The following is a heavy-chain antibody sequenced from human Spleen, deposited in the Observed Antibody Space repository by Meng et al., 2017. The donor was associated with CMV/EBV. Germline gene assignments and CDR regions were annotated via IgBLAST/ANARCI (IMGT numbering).Heavy chain of an antibody. J-gene: IGHJ4*02. D-gene: IGHD3-22*01. CDR2: ISAYNGNT. CDR1: GYIFSNQY. V-gene: IGHV1-18*01. CDR3: ARDLLTLDYYDSSGYSRAGDY. Sequence: ASVKVSCKASGYIFSNQYMHWVRQAPGQGLEWMGWISAYNGNTNYAQKLQGRVTMTTDTSTSTAYMELRSLRSDDTAVYYCARDLLTLDYYDSSGYSRAGDYWGQGTLVTVSS.